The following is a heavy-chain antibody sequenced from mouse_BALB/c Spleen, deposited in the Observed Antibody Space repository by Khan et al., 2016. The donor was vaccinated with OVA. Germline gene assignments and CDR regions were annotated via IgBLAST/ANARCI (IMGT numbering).Heavy chain of an antibody. CDR3: ARKGTRASY. J-gene: IGHJ2*01. V-gene: IGHV1-4*01. CDR1: GYTFTSYT. Sequence: QMQLEESGAELVKPGASVKMSCKASGYTFTSYTMHWVKQRPGQGLEWIGYINPSSGYTKYNQKFKDKATLTADKSSSTAYMQLSSLTSEDSAVYYCARKGTRASYWGQGTTLTVSS. D-gene: IGHD3-1*01. CDR2: INPSSGYT.